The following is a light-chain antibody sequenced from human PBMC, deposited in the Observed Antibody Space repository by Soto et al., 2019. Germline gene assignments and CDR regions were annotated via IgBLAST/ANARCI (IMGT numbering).Light chain of an antibody. V-gene: IGLV1-44*01. CDR2: SNN. CDR3: ATWDDSPDGPV. CDR1: SSNIGSNT. J-gene: IGLJ2*01. Sequence: QSVLTQPPSASGTPGQRVTISCSGSSSNIGSNTVNWYQQLPGTAPKLLIYSNNQRPSGVPDRFSGSKSGTSASLAISGLQSEEEADYYCATWDDSPDGPVFGGGTKLTVL.